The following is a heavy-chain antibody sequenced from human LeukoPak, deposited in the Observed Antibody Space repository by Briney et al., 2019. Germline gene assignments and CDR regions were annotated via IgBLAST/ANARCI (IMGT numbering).Heavy chain of an antibody. J-gene: IGHJ4*02. CDR3: AKPRTYYYDSSGFPPNY. Sequence: GVSLRLSCAAPAFTFSSYAMSWVRQAPGKGLEWVSAISGSGGSTYYADSVKGPFTTSRDNSKNTLYLQMNSLRAEDTAVYYCAKPRTYYYDSSGFPPNYWGQGTLVTVSS. CDR1: AFTFSSYA. CDR2: ISGSGGST. D-gene: IGHD3-22*01. V-gene: IGHV3-23*01.